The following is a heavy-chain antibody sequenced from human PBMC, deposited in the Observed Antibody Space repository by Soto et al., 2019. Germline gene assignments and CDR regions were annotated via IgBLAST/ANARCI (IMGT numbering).Heavy chain of an antibody. J-gene: IGHJ6*02. CDR3: ARDRQDSSSWYYYYYGMDV. CDR1: GFTFSSYA. Sequence: GGSLRLSCAASGFTFSSYAMSWVRQAPGKGLEWVSAISGSSSYIYYADSVKGRFTISRDNAKNSLYLQMNSLRAEDTAVYYCARDRQDSSSWYYYYYGMDVWGQGTTVTVSS. V-gene: IGHV3-21*01. D-gene: IGHD6-13*01. CDR2: ISGSSSYI.